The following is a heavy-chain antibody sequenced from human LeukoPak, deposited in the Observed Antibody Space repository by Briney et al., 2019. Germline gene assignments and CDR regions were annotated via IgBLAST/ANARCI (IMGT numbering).Heavy chain of an antibody. J-gene: IGHJ4*02. D-gene: IGHD3-10*01. V-gene: IGHV3-23*01. CDR3: ARDPGGSGSYYKKN. CDR2: ISGSGGST. CDR1: GFTFSSYA. Sequence: GGSLRLSCAASGFTFSSYAMSWVRQAPGKGLEWVSAISGSGGSTYYADSVKGRFTISRDNSKNTLYLQMNSLRAEDTAVYYCARDPGGSGSYYKKNWGQGTLVTVSS.